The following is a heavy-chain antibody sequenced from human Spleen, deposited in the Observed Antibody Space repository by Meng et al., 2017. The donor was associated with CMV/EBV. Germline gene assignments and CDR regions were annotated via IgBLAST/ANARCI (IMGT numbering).Heavy chain of an antibody. CDR1: GFTFSSYA. D-gene: IGHD3-10*01. CDR3: AKEFGPFDAFDI. Sequence: GESLKISCAASGFTFSSYAMHWVRQAPGKGLEWVTIISYDGSNQYYADSVKGRFTISRDNSKNVVHLQMNSLRAEDTAVYYCAKEFGPFDAFDIWGQGTMVTVSS. CDR2: ISYDGSNQ. V-gene: IGHV3-30*04. J-gene: IGHJ3*02.